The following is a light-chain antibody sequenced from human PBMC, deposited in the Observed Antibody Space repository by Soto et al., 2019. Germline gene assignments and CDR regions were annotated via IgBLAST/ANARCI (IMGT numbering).Light chain of an antibody. V-gene: IGKV1-27*01. CDR3: QKYNGVPWT. CDR1: QGISTY. Sequence: DIQMTQSPSSLSASVGDRVTITCRASQGISTYLAWYQQKSGKVPKLLIYGASTLQSGLPSRFSGSGSGTDFTLTISSLQPEDVANYYCQKYNGVPWTFGQGTKVEIK. J-gene: IGKJ1*01. CDR2: GAS.